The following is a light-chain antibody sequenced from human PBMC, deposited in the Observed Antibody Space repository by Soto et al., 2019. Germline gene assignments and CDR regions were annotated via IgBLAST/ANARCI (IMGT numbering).Light chain of an antibody. V-gene: IGKV3-15*01. J-gene: IGKJ5*01. CDR1: QSVSSK. CDR2: GVS. CDR3: QQYNNWPLIT. Sequence: EIVITQSPATLSFSPGERSNLSCRASQSVSSKLAWYQQKPGQAPRLLIYGVSTRAPGLPARFSGSGSGTEFTLTINTLQSEDFAVYYCQQYNNWPLITFGQGTRLEIK.